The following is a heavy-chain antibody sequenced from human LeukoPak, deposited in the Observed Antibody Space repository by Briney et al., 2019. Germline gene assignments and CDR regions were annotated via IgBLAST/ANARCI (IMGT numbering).Heavy chain of an antibody. CDR1: GYTFTSYG. Sequence: ASVKVSCKASGYTFTSYGISWVRQAPGQGLEWMGGIIPIFGTANYAQKFQGRVTITADKSTSTAYMELSSLRSEDTAVYYCARDNIVVVPAAMHSYYYYYMDVWGKGTTVTVSS. CDR3: ARDNIVVVPAAMHSYYYYYMDV. D-gene: IGHD2-2*01. J-gene: IGHJ6*03. V-gene: IGHV1-69*06. CDR2: IIPIFGTA.